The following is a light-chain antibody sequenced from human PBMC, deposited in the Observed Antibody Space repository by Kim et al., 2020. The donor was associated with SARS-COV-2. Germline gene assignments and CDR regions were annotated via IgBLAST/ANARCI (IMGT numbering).Light chain of an antibody. Sequence: VSPGQTASITCSGDKLGDKYACWYQKKPGQSPLLVIYKDSKRPSGIPERFSGSNSGNTATLTIAGTQAMDEADYYCQAWDSSTYVFGTGTKVTVL. CDR3: QAWDSSTYV. CDR1: KLGDKY. J-gene: IGLJ1*01. V-gene: IGLV3-1*01. CDR2: KDS.